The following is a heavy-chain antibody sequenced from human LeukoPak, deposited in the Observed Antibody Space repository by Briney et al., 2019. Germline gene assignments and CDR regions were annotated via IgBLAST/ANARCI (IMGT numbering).Heavy chain of an antibody. CDR3: ARTTEAHSWRTRYYDYYMDV. D-gene: IGHD6-13*01. CDR1: GGSISSYY. CDR2: IYTSGST. J-gene: IGHJ6*03. Sequence: SETLSLTCTVSGGSISSYYWSWIRQPAGKGLEWIGRIYTSGSTNYNPSLKSRVTISGDTSENQFSLRLSSVTAADTAVYYCARTTEAHSWRTRYYDYYMDVWGKGTTVTVSS. V-gene: IGHV4-4*07.